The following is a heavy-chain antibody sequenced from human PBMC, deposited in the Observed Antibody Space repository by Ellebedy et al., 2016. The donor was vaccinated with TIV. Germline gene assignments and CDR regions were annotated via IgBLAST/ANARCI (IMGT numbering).Heavy chain of an antibody. V-gene: IGHV3-21*04. CDR2: ISSSSSYI. CDR3: ARDLAPVTF. D-gene: IGHD2-21*02. J-gene: IGHJ4*02. CDR1: GFTFSDYS. Sequence: GGSLRLSXAASGFTFSDYSMNWVRQAPGKGLEWVSSISSSSSYIYYADSVKGRFTISRDNTKNSLYLQINSLRAEDTAIYYCARDLAPVTFWGQGTLVTVSS.